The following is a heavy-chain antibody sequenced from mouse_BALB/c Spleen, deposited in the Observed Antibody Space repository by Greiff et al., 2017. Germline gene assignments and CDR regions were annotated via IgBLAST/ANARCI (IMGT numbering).Heavy chain of an antibody. CDR2: IWAGGST. CDR1: GFSLTSYG. CDR3: AIYYRYDGFAY. J-gene: IGHJ3*01. D-gene: IGHD2-14*01. V-gene: IGHV2-9*02. Sequence: VKLVESGPGLVAPSQSLSITCTVSGFSLTSYGVHWVRQPPGKGLEWLGVIWAGGSTNYNSALMSRLSISKDNSKSQVFLKMNSLQTDDTAMYYCAIYYRYDGFAYWGQGTLVTVSA.